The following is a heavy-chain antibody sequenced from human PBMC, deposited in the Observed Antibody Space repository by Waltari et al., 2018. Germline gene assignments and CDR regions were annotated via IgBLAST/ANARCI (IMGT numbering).Heavy chain of an antibody. CDR2: MNPNSGNT. J-gene: IGHJ2*01. Sequence: QVQLVQSGAEVKKPGASVKVSCKASGYTFTSYDINWVRQATGHGLEWMGWMNPNSGNTGYAQKFQGRVTITRNTSISTAYMELSSLRSEDTAVYYCARVHDSSGYYYGGWYFDLWGRGTLVTVSS. D-gene: IGHD3-22*01. V-gene: IGHV1-8*03. CDR3: ARVHDSSGYYYGGWYFDL. CDR1: GYTFTSYD.